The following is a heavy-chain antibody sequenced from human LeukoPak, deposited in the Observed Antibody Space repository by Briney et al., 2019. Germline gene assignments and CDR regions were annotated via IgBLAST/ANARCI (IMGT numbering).Heavy chain of an antibody. V-gene: IGHV3-74*01. D-gene: IGHD1-7*01. CDR1: GFAFSSYW. J-gene: IGHJ4*02. CDR2: IKSDGTYI. Sequence: PGGSLRLSCAASGFAFSSYWMHWVRQAPGKGLVWVSRIKSDGTYIDYMDSVKGRFTISRDNAKNTLFLQMNSLRADDTAVYYCIRDDGNYGIDYWGQGTLVTVSS. CDR3: IRDDGNYGIDY.